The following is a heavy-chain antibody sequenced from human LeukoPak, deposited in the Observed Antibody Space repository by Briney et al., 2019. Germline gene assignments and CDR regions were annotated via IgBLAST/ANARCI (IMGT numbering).Heavy chain of an antibody. CDR2: MNPNSGNT. CDR3: ARTYSSGWYPTTRYQYFDY. D-gene: IGHD6-19*01. Sequence: ASVKVSCKASGYTFTSHDINWVRQATGQGLEWMGWMNPNSGNTGYAQKFQGRVTMTRNTSISTAYMELSSLRSEDTAVYYCARTYSSGWYPTTRYQYFDYWGQGTLVTVSS. V-gene: IGHV1-8*01. J-gene: IGHJ4*02. CDR1: GYTFTSHD.